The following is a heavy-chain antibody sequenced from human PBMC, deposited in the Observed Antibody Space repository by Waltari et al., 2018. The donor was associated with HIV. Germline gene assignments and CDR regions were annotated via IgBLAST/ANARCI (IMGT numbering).Heavy chain of an antibody. CDR3: ARVDTLYYFDRPCDF. V-gene: IGHV3-30*01. CDR2: IAVDGNRQ. D-gene: IGHD3-9*01. J-gene: IGHJ4*02. Sequence: QVQLVESGGGVVQPGGSVRLSCAASGFLFRMYSMHWVRQAPGKGVEGVEVIAVDGNRQYDADSVKGRFTISRDNSKNTLYLKMDSLRAEDTAVYYCARVDTLYYFDRPCDFWGQGTLVTVSS. CDR1: GFLFRMYS.